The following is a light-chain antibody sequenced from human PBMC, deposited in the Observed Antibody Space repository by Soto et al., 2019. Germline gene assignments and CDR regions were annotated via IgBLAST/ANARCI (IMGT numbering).Light chain of an antibody. CDR3: QHRGRWPRT. V-gene: IGKV3-11*01. CDR1: QSVNDY. Sequence: EIVLTQSPATLSLSPGERATLSCRASQSVNDYLAWYQQKPGQAPRLLIYGVSNRATGIPVRFSGSGSGTDFTLTISSLEPEDFAVYYCQHRGRWPRTFGQGTKLEIK. J-gene: IGKJ2*01. CDR2: GVS.